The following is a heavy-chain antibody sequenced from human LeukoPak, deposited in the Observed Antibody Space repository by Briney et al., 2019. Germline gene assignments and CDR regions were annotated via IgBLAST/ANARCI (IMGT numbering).Heavy chain of an antibody. J-gene: IGHJ4*02. D-gene: IGHD3/OR15-3a*01. CDR2: IWYDGSNE. CDR1: GFPFSTYG. Sequence: PWRSLRLSCAASGFPFSTYGMHWVRQAPGKGLEWVAVIWYDGSNENYRDSVKGRFTISRDNSKHTLYLQMNNLRAEDTAMYYCAREGDWGPFDYWGQGTLVTVSS. V-gene: IGHV3-33*01. CDR3: AREGDWGPFDY.